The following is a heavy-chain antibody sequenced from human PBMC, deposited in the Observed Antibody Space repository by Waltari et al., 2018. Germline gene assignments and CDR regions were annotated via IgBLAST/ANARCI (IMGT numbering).Heavy chain of an antibody. CDR2: IYTSGNT. Sequence: QVQLQESGPGLVKPSETLSLARSVSGGSISRGSYYWSWVRQPAGKGLEWIGDIYTSGNTNYNPSLMGRVTISVDTSKNQFSLKLSSVTAADTAVYYCARVPSGDLVDSWGQGTLVTVSS. J-gene: IGHJ4*02. D-gene: IGHD3-10*01. V-gene: IGHV4-61*09. CDR1: GGSISRGSYY. CDR3: ARVPSGDLVDS.